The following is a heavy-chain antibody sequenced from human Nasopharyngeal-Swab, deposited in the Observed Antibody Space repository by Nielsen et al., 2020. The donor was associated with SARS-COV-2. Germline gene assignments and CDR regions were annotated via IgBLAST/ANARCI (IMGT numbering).Heavy chain of an antibody. CDR2: ISNISSTV. D-gene: IGHD5-12*01. J-gene: IGHJ4*02. V-gene: IGHV3-48*02. CDR3: AREGSFVAPDTFDR. Sequence: GESLKISCAASGFTFSNYNMHWVRQAPGKGLEWISYISNISSTVYYADSVKGRITISRDNSKSSLYLQMNRLTNEDTAVYYCAREGSFVAPDTFDRWGQGTLVTVSS. CDR1: GFTFSNYN.